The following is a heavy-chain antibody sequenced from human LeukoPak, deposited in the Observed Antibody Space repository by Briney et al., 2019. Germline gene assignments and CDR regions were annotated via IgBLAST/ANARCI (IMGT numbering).Heavy chain of an antibody. CDR1: GFTFSSYG. Sequence: GGSLRLSCAASGFTFSSYGMHWVRQAPGKGLEWVAVISYDGSNKYYADSVKGRFTISRDNSKNTLYLQINSLRAEDTAVYYCAKQGGYSSSWYFDYWGQGTLVTVSS. V-gene: IGHV3-30*18. J-gene: IGHJ4*02. D-gene: IGHD6-13*01. CDR2: ISYDGSNK. CDR3: AKQGGYSSSWYFDY.